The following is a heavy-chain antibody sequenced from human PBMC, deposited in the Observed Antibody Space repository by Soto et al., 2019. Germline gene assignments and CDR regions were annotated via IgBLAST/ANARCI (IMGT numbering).Heavy chain of an antibody. Sequence: QVQLVESGGGLFRPGESLRLSCAASEFTFSDYYMSWISQAPGQGLEWVSYIRSSGNTIYYADSVTGRFTLSRDNAKNSLYLQMNSLRAEDTAVYYCARRYSGGRAFDICGQGTMVTVSS. V-gene: IGHV3-11*01. J-gene: IGHJ3*02. CDR2: IRSSGNTI. D-gene: IGHD5-12*01. CDR3: ARRYSGGRAFDI. CDR1: EFTFSDYY.